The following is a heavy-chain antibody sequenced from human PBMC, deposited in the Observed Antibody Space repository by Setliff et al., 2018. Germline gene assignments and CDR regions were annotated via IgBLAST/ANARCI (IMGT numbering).Heavy chain of an antibody. V-gene: IGHV3-30*02. Sequence: GGSLRLSCAASGFTFSKYGMYWVRQAPGKGLEWVAFIRYDGSNKYYADSVKGRFTVSRDNTKNTLYLQMNDLRAEDTAIYYCAKSPVRFGIDVVIPSYFDSWGPGTLVTVSS. CDR3: AKSPVRFGIDVVIPSYFDS. CDR1: GFTFSKYG. J-gene: IGHJ4*02. D-gene: IGHD3-16*02. CDR2: IRYDGSNK.